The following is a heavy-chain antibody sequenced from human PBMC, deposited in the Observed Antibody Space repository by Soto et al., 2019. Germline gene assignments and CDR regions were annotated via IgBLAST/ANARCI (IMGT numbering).Heavy chain of an antibody. CDR1: GYTFTSYG. V-gene: IGHV1-18*01. Sequence: QVQLVQSGAEVKKPGASVKVSCKASGYTFTSYGITWVRQAPGQGLEWLGWINGYNGNTNYAQKLQGRVTMTTDTSPSTAYMELRSLRSDDTAVYYCARMGDVPYYYYGMDVWGQGTTVTLSS. D-gene: IGHD3-16*01. CDR2: INGYNGNT. CDR3: ARMGDVPYYYYGMDV. J-gene: IGHJ6*02.